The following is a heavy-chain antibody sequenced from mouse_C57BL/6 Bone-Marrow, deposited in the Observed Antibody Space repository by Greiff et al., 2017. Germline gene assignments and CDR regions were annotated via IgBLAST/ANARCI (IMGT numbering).Heavy chain of an antibody. J-gene: IGHJ3*01. CDR2: IRSKSNNYAT. V-gene: IGHV10-1*01. CDR3: GREGWFPFAY. D-gene: IGHD1-1*02. CDR1: GFSFNTYA. Sequence: EVQLVESGGGLVQPKGSLKLSCAASGFSFNTYAMNWVRQAPGKGLEWVARIRSKSNNYATYYADSVKDRFTISRDDSESMIYLQMNNWKTEDTAMYYCGREGWFPFAYWGQGTLVTVSA.